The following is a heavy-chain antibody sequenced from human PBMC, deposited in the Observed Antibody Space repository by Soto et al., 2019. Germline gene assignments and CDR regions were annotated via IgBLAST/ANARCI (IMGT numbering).Heavy chain of an antibody. J-gene: IGHJ3*02. Sequence: GGSLRLSCAASGFTFSSYAMHWVRQAPGKGLEWVAVISYDGSNKYYADSVKGRFTISRDNSKNTLYLQMNSLRAEDTAVYYCARVDVLRYFDWLLYPDLGAFDIWGQGTMVTVSS. V-gene: IGHV3-30-3*01. CDR1: GFTFSSYA. CDR2: ISYDGSNK. D-gene: IGHD3-9*01. CDR3: ARVDVLRYFDWLLYPDLGAFDI.